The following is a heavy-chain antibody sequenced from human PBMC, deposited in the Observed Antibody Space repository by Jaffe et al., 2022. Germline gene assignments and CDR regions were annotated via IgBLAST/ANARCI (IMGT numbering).Heavy chain of an antibody. V-gene: IGHV5-51*03. CDR1: GYRFTSNW. Sequence: EVQLVQSGAEVKKPGESLKISCKGSGYRFTSNWIGWVRQMPGKGLEWMGIIYPGDSDTRYSPSFQGQVTISADKSTSTAYLQWSSLNASDTAIYFCAICTSSNCYSSNWGQGTLVTVSS. D-gene: IGHD2-15*01. CDR3: AICTSSNCYSSN. J-gene: IGHJ4*02. CDR2: IYPGDSDT.